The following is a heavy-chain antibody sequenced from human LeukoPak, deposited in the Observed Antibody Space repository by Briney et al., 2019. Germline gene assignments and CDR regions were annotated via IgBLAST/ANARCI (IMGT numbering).Heavy chain of an antibody. Sequence: ASVKVSCKASGYTFTSYGISWVRQAPGQGLEWMGWISAYNGNTNYAQKLQGRVTMTTDTSTSTAYMELRSLRSDDTAVYYCARGCERQNGDCGSFDYWGQGTLVTVSS. V-gene: IGHV1-18*01. J-gene: IGHJ4*02. CDR2: ISAYNGNT. CDR1: GYTFTSYG. CDR3: ARGCERQNGDCGSFDY. D-gene: IGHD2-21*02.